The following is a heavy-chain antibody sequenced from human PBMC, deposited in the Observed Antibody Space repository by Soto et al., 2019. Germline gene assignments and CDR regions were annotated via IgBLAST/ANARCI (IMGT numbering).Heavy chain of an antibody. D-gene: IGHD3-3*01. Sequence: QVQLVESGGGVVQPGRSLRLSCAASGFTFSSYGMHWVRQAPGKGLEWVAVIWYDGSNKYYADSVKGRFTISRDNSKNTLYLQMNSLRAEETAVYYCARDSWVYDFWSGFLWYYYGMDVWGQGTTVTVSS. CDR1: GFTFSSYG. CDR3: ARDSWVYDFWSGFLWYYYGMDV. J-gene: IGHJ6*02. V-gene: IGHV3-33*01. CDR2: IWYDGSNK.